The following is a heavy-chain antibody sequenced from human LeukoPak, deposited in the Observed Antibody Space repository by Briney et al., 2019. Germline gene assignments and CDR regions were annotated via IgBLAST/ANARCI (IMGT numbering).Heavy chain of an antibody. CDR2: ISGSGGST. Sequence: GGSLRLSCAASGFILRSYAMSWVRQAPGKGLEWVSAISGSGGSTYYADSVRGRFTISRDNSKNTLYVQMNSLRVEDTAVYYCAKGSIAAHDAKTTLDYWGQGTLVTVSS. CDR3: AKGSIAAHDAKTTLDY. D-gene: IGHD6-13*01. J-gene: IGHJ4*02. CDR1: GFILRSYA. V-gene: IGHV3-23*01.